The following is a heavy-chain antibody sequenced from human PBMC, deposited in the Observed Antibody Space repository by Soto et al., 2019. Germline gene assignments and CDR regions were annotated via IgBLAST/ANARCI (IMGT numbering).Heavy chain of an antibody. CDR1: GGTFSSYA. V-gene: IGHV1-69*13. Sequence: SVKVSCKASGGTFSSYAISWVRQAPGQGLEWMGGIIPIFGTANYAQKFQGRVTITADESTSTAYMELSSLRSEDTAVYYCRCYYYDSSRADYWGRRTLVTVSS. CDR2: IIPIFGTA. J-gene: IGHJ4*02. D-gene: IGHD3-22*01. CDR3: RCYYYDSSRADY.